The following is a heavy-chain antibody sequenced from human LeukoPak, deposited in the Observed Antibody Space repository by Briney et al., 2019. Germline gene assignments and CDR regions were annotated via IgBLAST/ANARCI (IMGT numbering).Heavy chain of an antibody. D-gene: IGHD5-18*01. CDR2: ISSSGSTI. CDR1: GFTFSSYS. V-gene: IGHV3-48*02. CDR3: ARVAERQLWLRSAFDY. Sequence: GGSLRLSCAASGFTFSSYSMNWVRQAPGKGLEWVSYISSSGSTIYYADSVKGRFTISRDNAKNSLYLQMNSLRDEDTAVYYCARVAERQLWLRSAFDYWGQGSLVTVSS. J-gene: IGHJ4*02.